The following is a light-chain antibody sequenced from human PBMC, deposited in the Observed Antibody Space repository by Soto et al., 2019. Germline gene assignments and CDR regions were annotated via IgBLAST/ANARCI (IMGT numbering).Light chain of an antibody. CDR1: SSDVGGYNY. CDR2: DVS. J-gene: IGLJ2*01. Sequence: QSALTQPASVSGSPGQSIIISCTGTSSDVGGYNYVSWYQQHPGKAPKLMIYDVSNRPSGVSNRFSGSKSGNTASLTISGLQAEDEADYYCSSYTSSSTLVVFGGGTKFTVL. V-gene: IGLV2-14*01. CDR3: SSYTSSSTLVV.